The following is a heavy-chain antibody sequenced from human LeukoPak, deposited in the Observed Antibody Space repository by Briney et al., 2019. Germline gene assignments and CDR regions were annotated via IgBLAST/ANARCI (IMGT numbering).Heavy chain of an antibody. Sequence: SVKVSCKASGGTFSSYAISWVRQAPGQGLEWMGRIIPILGIANYAQKFQGRVTITADKSTSTAYMELSSLRSEDTAAYYCAGVSVVVPAAALNPWGQGTLVTVSS. D-gene: IGHD2-2*01. V-gene: IGHV1-69*04. CDR1: GGTFSSYA. J-gene: IGHJ5*02. CDR2: IIPILGIA. CDR3: AGVSVVVPAAALNP.